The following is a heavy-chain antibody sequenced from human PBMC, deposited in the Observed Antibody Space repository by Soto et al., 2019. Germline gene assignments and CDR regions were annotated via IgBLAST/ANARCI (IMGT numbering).Heavy chain of an antibody. CDR1: GFTFSSFH. J-gene: IGHJ5*02. CDR2: ITSSSDTI. D-gene: IGHD6-6*01. V-gene: IGHV3-48*01. CDR3: ARSIAARLNWFDP. Sequence: GGSLRLSCAASGFTFSSFHMNWVRQAPGRGLEWVAYITSSSDTIYYSDSVKGRFTISRDNGKNSLYLQMNSLRAEDTAVYYCARSIAARLNWFDPWGQGTLVTVSS.